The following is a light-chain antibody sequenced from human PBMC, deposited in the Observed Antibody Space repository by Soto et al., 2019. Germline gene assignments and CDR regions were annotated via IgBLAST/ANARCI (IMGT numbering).Light chain of an antibody. V-gene: IGKV1-5*03. CDR3: QQYNSYSQT. CDR1: QSNSSW. CDR2: KES. Sequence: DIQMTQSPSTLSASVGDRVTITCRASQSNSSWLAWYQQKPGKAPKLLIYKESRLESGVPSRFSGSGSGTEFTLTISSLQPDDFATYYCQQYNSYSQTCGQGTKVEIK. J-gene: IGKJ1*01.